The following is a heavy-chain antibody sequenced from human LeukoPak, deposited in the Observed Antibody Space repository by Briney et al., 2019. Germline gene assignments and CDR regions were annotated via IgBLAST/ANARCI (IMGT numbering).Heavy chain of an antibody. Sequence: GGSLRLSCAASGFTFSSYGMHWVRQAPGKGLQWVAVISYDGNTIHYADSVKGRFIISRDTSKNTLYLQMNSLRAEDTAVYYCARSGGLQKFDYWGQGTLVTVSS. D-gene: IGHD4-11*01. CDR3: ARSGGLQKFDY. CDR2: ISYDGNTI. CDR1: GFTFSSYG. J-gene: IGHJ4*02. V-gene: IGHV3-30*19.